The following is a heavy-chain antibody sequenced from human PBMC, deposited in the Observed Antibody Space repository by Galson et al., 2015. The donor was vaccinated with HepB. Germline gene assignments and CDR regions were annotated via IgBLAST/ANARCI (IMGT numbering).Heavy chain of an antibody. D-gene: IGHD3-16*01. CDR2: IRPTGGNT. Sequence: SLRLSCAASGFTFSNYAMGWVRRAPGKGLQWVSAIRPTGGNTYYADPVKGRFIISREDSSNTMYLQMNSLSDEDTAVYYCAREVHVRGNYYFDFWGQGTLVTVSS. CDR3: AREVHVRGNYYFDF. V-gene: IGHV3-23*01. J-gene: IGHJ4*02. CDR1: GFTFSNYA.